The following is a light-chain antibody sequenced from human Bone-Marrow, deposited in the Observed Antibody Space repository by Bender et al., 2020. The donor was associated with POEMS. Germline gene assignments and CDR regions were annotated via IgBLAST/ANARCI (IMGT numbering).Light chain of an antibody. CDR1: DSNFGGNN. Sequence: QSVLTQPPSASGTPGQSVIISCSGTDSNFGGNNVNWYQHLPGSAPRLVVYSNYQRPSGVPARFSGSKSGTSASLAISDIQSEDEGDYYCCSFDGVGVFGSGTRVTVL. V-gene: IGLV1-44*01. CDR3: CSFDGVGV. J-gene: IGLJ1*01. CDR2: SNY.